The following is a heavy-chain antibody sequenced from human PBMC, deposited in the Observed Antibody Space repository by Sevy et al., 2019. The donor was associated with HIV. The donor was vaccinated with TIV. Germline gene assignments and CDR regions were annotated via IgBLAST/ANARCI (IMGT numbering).Heavy chain of an antibody. CDR3: ARQSYDTLTQRFDP. D-gene: IGHD3-9*01. V-gene: IGHV4-39*01. CDR2: IYYSGST. CDR1: GGSISSSSYY. J-gene: IGHJ5*02. Sequence: SETLSLTCTVSGGSISSSSYYWGWIRQPPGKGLEWIGSIYYSGSTYYNPSLKSRVTISVDTSKNQFSLKRSSVTAADTAVYYCARQSYDTLTQRFDPWGQGTLVTVSS.